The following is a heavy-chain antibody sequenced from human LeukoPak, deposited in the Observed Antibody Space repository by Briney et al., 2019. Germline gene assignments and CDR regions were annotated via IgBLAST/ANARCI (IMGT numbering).Heavy chain of an antibody. Sequence: GGSLRLSCAASGFTFSSYGMHWVRQAPGKGLEWVAFIRYDGSNKYYADSVKGRFTISRDNSKNTLYLQMNSLRAVDTAVYYCAKEFISGSYYYYYMDVWGKGTTVTVSS. CDR2: IRYDGSNK. CDR1: GFTFSSYG. J-gene: IGHJ6*03. V-gene: IGHV3-30*02. D-gene: IGHD1-26*01. CDR3: AKEFISGSYYYYYMDV.